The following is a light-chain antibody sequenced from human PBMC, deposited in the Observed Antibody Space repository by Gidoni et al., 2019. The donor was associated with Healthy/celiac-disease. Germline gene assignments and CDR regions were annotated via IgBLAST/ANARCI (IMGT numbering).Light chain of an antibody. CDR2: KSS. CDR3: QQYNSYWT. CDR1: QSSSSW. Sequence: DIQMTQSPSTLSASVGDRGTITCRASQSSSSWLAWYQQKPGKAPKLLIYKSSSIESGVPSRFSGSGSGTEFTLTISSLQPDDFATYYCQQYNSYWTFGQGTKVEIK. V-gene: IGKV1-5*03. J-gene: IGKJ1*01.